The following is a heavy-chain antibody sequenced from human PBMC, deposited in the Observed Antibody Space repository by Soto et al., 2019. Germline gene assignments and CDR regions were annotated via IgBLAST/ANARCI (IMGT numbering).Heavy chain of an antibody. CDR1: GYTFTSYG. J-gene: IGHJ6*02. Sequence: QVQLVQSGAEVKKPGASVKVSCKASGYTFTSYGISWVRQAPGQGLEWMGWISAYNGNTNYAQKLQGRVTMTTDTSRSTAYMELRSLRSDDTAVDYCAREPSDQTSAPPSFYYYGMDVWGQGTTVTVSS. V-gene: IGHV1-18*01. CDR3: AREPSDQTSAPPSFYYYGMDV. CDR2: ISAYNGNT.